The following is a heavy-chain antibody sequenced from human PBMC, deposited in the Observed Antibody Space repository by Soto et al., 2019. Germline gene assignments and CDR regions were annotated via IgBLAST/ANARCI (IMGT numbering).Heavy chain of an antibody. CDR3: ARGGSSSDNGMDV. CDR2: ISSRSYTI. CDR1: GFTFSTYS. Sequence: EVKLVESGGDLVQPGGSLRLSCAASGFTFSTYSMNWVRQAPGKGLEWVSYISSRSYTIYYVDSVKGRFTISSDNAKNLLYLQMNSLRDEDTAVYYCARGGSSSDNGMDVWGQGTTVTVSS. D-gene: IGHD6-6*01. V-gene: IGHV3-48*02. J-gene: IGHJ6*02.